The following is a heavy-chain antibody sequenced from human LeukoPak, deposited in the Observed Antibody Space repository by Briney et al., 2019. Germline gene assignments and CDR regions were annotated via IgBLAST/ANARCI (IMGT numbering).Heavy chain of an antibody. CDR1: AFTFSHYW. V-gene: IGHV3-7*02. CDR2: IQPDGSYN. J-gene: IGHJ4*02. Sequence: GGSLRLSCAASAFTFSHYWMSWVRQAPGEGREWEATIQPDGSYNDYVDSVKGRFTISRDNAKNSLCLQMSSLRAEDTDVYYCANEMNWSFGSWGQGTLVTVSS. D-gene: IGHD1-1*01. CDR3: ANEMNWSFGS.